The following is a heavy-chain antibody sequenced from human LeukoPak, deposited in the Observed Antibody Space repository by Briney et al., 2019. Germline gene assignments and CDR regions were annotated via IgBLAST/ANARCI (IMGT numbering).Heavy chain of an antibody. J-gene: IGHJ6*02. V-gene: IGHV3-21*01. D-gene: IGHD4-17*01. Sequence: GGSLRLSCAASGFTFSSYSMNWVRQAPGKGLEWVSSISSSSSYIYYADSVKGRFTISRDNAKNSLYLQMNSLRAEDTAVYYCAREDDYGDFWPGYYYYGMDVWGQGTTVTVSS. CDR2: ISSSSSYI. CDR3: AREDDYGDFWPGYYYYGMDV. CDR1: GFTFSSYS.